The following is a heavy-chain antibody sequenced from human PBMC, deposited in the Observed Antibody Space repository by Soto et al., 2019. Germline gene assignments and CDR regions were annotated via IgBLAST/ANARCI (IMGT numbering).Heavy chain of an antibody. J-gene: IGHJ4*02. D-gene: IGHD3-22*01. Sequence: KTSETLSLTCTVSGGSINSGGYYWSWIRQHPGKGLEWIGYINYSGSTNYNPSLKSRVIISRDTSKNQLSLNLSSVTAADTAIYYCARNSYNSKVYGYWGQGTLVPVSS. CDR3: ARNSYNSKVYGY. CDR2: INYSGST. V-gene: IGHV4-31*03. CDR1: GGSINSGGYY.